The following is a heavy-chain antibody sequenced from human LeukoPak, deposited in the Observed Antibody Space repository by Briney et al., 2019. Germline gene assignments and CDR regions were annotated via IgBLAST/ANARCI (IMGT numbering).Heavy chain of an antibody. J-gene: IGHJ4*02. CDR2: YDPEDDER. Sequence: ASVKVSCKAFGHTLCDLSIHWVPQAPGKGLEWMGGYDPEDDERIYTEKFLGRVTLTEDTSTDTAYMELTSLRSDDTAVYYCSTETAGNYWGQGTLVTVAS. CDR3: STETAGNY. CDR1: GHTLCDLS. D-gene: IGHD3-10*01. V-gene: IGHV1-24*01.